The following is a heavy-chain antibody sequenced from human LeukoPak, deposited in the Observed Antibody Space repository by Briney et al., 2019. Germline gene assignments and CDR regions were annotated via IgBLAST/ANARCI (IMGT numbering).Heavy chain of an antibody. CDR3: AREDYDILTGYYTFDY. D-gene: IGHD3-9*01. Sequence: GGSLRLSCAASGFTFSSYWMSWVRQAPGKGLEWVANIKQDGSEKYYVDCVKGRFTISRDNAKNSLYLQMNSLRAEDTAVYYCAREDYDILTGYYTFDYWGQGTLVTVSS. J-gene: IGHJ4*02. V-gene: IGHV3-7*03. CDR2: IKQDGSEK. CDR1: GFTFSSYW.